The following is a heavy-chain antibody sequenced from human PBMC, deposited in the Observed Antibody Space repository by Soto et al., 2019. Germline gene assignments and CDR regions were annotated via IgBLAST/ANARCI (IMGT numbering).Heavy chain of an antibody. J-gene: IGHJ4*02. Sequence: SETLSLTCAVYGGSFSGYYWSWIRQPPGKGLEWIGEINHSGSTNYNPSLKSRVTISVDTSKNQFSLKLSSVTAADTAVYYCARSRYSSGWNQYYYDYWGQGTLVTVSS. D-gene: IGHD6-19*01. CDR2: INHSGST. V-gene: IGHV4-34*01. CDR3: ARSRYSSGWNQYYYDY. CDR1: GGSFSGYY.